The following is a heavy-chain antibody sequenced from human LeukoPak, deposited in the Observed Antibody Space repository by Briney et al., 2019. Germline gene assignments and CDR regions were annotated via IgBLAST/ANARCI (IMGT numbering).Heavy chain of an antibody. CDR1: GYSFTSYA. J-gene: IGHJ5*02. Sequence: GASVKVSCKASGYSFTSYAISWVRQAPGQGLEWMGWISGYNANTRYVQKLQGRVTMTTDTSTSAAYMELRSLRSDDTAVYYCARDTCSGGSCYPGGWFDPWGQGTLVTVSS. CDR2: ISGYNANT. CDR3: ARDTCSGGSCYPGGWFDP. V-gene: IGHV1-18*01. D-gene: IGHD2-15*01.